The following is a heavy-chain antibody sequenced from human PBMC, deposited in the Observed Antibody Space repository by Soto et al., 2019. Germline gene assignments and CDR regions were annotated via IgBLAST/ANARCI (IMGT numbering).Heavy chain of an antibody. D-gene: IGHD3-3*01. CDR3: AHTADYDFWSGYPDNWFDP. CDR1: GFSLSTSGVG. Sequence: SGPTLVNPTQTLTLTCTFSGFSLSTSGVGVGWIRQPPGKALEWLALIYWNDDKRYSPSLKSRLTITKDISKNQVVLTMTNMDPVDTATYYCAHTADYDFWSGYPDNWFDPWGQGTLVTVSS. J-gene: IGHJ5*02. CDR2: IYWNDDK. V-gene: IGHV2-5*01.